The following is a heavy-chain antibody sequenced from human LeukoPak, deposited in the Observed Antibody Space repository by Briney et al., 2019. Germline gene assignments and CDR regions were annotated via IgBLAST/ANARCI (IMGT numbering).Heavy chain of an antibody. Sequence: SETLSLTCTVSGGSISSYYWSWIRQPPGKGLEWIGYIYYSGSTNYNPSLKSRVTISVDTSKNQFSLKLSSVTAADTAVYYCARVFGYYDSGLDDWGQGTLVTVSS. J-gene: IGHJ4*02. D-gene: IGHD3-22*01. CDR3: ARVFGYYDSGLDD. CDR1: GGSISSYY. V-gene: IGHV4-59*12. CDR2: IYYSGST.